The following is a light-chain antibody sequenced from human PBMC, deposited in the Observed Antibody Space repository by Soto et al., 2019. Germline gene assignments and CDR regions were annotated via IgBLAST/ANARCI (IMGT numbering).Light chain of an antibody. CDR2: GNS. CDR1: SSNIGAGYD. V-gene: IGLV1-40*01. CDR3: QSYDRSLSAV. Sequence: QSVLTQPPSVSGAPGQRVTISCTGSSSNIGAGYDVHWYQQLPGTAPKLLIYGNSNRPSGVPDRFSGSKSGTSASLAITGIQAEDGADYYCQSYDRSLSAVFGGGTKLTVL. J-gene: IGLJ2*01.